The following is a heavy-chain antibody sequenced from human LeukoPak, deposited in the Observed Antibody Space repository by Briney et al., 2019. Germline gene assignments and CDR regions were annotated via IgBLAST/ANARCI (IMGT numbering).Heavy chain of an antibody. Sequence: GGSLRLSCAASGFTFSSYAMHWVRQAPGKGLEWVAVISYDGSNKYYADSVKGRFNISRDNSKNTLYLQMNSLRAEDTAVYYCARAPLLGMIDYWGQGTLVTVSS. CDR1: GFTFSSYA. D-gene: IGHD1-26*01. J-gene: IGHJ4*02. CDR2: ISYDGSNK. CDR3: ARAPLLGMIDY. V-gene: IGHV3-30*04.